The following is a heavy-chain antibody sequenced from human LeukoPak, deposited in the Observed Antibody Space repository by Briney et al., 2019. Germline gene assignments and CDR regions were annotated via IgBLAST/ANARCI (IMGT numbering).Heavy chain of an antibody. CDR3: ASRSKD. Sequence: GGSLRLSCTASGFNFGDNTMHWVRQAPGKGLEWVSVIYSSGTTYYADSVKGRFTISRDNSKNTLYLQMNSLRAEDTGVYYCASRSKDWGQGTMVTVSS. CDR2: IYSSGTT. CDR1: GFNFGDNT. J-gene: IGHJ3*01. V-gene: IGHV3-53*01.